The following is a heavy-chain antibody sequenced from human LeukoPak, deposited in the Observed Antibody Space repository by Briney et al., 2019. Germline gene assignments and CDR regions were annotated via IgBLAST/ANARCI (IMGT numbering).Heavy chain of an antibody. J-gene: IGHJ4*02. Sequence: GRSLRLSCAASGFTFNSYAIHWVRQAPGRGLEWVAVISYDGSNKYYADSVKGRFTISRDKSKNMLYVQMNSLRAEDTAVYYCARARFGELGVPDFDYWGQGTLVTVSS. CDR3: ARARFGELGVPDFDY. CDR2: ISYDGSNK. D-gene: IGHD3-10*01. CDR1: GFTFNSYA. V-gene: IGHV3-30*04.